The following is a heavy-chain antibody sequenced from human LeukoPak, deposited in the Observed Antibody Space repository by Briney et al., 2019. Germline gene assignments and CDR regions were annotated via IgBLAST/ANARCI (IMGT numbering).Heavy chain of an antibody. Sequence: SETLSLTCTVSGGSISSYYWGWIRQLPGKGLEWIGYIYYSGSAHYNPSLKSRVTISVDTSKNQFSLKLTSVTAADTAVYYCARETSQKGAHYMDVWGKGTTVTISS. D-gene: IGHD3-16*01. V-gene: IGHV4-59*01. J-gene: IGHJ6*03. CDR1: GGSISSYY. CDR3: ARETSQKGAHYMDV. CDR2: IYYSGSA.